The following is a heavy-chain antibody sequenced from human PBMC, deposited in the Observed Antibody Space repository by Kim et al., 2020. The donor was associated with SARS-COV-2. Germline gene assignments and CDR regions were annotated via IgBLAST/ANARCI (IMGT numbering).Heavy chain of an antibody. CDR3: ARGAVLRYFDWFAY. Sequence: EQKFQGGSTMTQDPSTSTVYMELSSLRSEDTAVYYCARGAVLRYFDWFAYWGQGTLVTVSS. D-gene: IGHD3-9*01. J-gene: IGHJ4*02. V-gene: IGHV1-46*01.